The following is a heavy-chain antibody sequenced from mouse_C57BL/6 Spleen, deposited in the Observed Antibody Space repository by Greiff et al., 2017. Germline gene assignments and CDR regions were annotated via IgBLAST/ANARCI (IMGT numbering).Heavy chain of an antibody. D-gene: IGHD2-5*01. J-gene: IGHJ3*01. CDR2: IYPGGGYT. CDR3: ARSDSNYLAWFAY. V-gene: IGHV1-63*01. Sequence: VKLQQSGAELVRPGTSVKMSCKASGYTFTNYWIGWAKQRPGHGLEWIGDIYPGGGYTNYNEKFKGKATLTADKSSSTAYMQFSSLTSEDSAVXYCARSDSNYLAWFAYWGQGTLVTVSA. CDR1: GYTFTNYW.